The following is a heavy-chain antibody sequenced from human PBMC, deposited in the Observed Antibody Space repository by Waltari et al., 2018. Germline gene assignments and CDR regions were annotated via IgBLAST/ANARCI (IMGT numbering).Heavy chain of an antibody. CDR1: GFTFNTYW. Sequence: EVQLVESGGGLVQTGGSLRLYCAASGFTFNTYWMDWVSQAPGKGLEWVANINQDGSQKNYVDSVKGRFTISRDNSKNSLYLQMDSLRAEDTAMYFCARDRGDCSTTTCYDVYDIWGQGSMVAVSS. J-gene: IGHJ3*02. CDR2: INQDGSQK. D-gene: IGHD2-2*01. CDR3: ARDRGDCSTTTCYDVYDI. V-gene: IGHV3-7*01.